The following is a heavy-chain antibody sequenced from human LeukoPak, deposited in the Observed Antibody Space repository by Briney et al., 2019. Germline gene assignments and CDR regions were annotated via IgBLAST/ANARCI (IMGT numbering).Heavy chain of an antibody. CDR3: ARVEDFGSRIGNYYDSSGYYSYYMDV. D-gene: IGHD3-22*01. Sequence: GESLKISCKGSGYSFTSYWIGWVRQMPGKGLEWMGIIYPGDSDTRYSPSFQGQVTISADKSISTAYLQWSSLKASDTAMYYCARVEDFGSRIGNYYDSSGYYSYYMDVWGKGTTVTVSS. J-gene: IGHJ6*03. CDR2: IYPGDSDT. CDR1: GYSFTSYW. V-gene: IGHV5-51*01.